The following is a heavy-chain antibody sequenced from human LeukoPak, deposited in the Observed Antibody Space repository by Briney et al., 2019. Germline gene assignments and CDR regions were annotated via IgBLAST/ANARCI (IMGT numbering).Heavy chain of an antibody. CDR1: GFTVSSNY. Sequence: GGSLRLSCAASGFTVSSNYMSWVRQAPGTGLEWVSVIYSGGSTYYADSVKGRFTISRDNSKNTLYLQMNSLRAEDTAVYYCARDSPYLGGGPVNYYYGMDVWGQGTTVTVSS. D-gene: IGHD2-15*01. V-gene: IGHV3-66*01. CDR2: IYSGGST. J-gene: IGHJ6*02. CDR3: ARDSPYLGGGPVNYYYGMDV.